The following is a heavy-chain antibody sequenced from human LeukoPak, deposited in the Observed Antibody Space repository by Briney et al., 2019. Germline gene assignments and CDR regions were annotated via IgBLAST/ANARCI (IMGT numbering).Heavy chain of an antibody. CDR2: IYYSGST. V-gene: IGHV4-39*01. D-gene: IGHD3-22*01. Sequence: SETLSLTCTVSGGSISSSSYYWGWIRQPPGKGLEWIGSIYYSGSTHYNPSLKSRVTISVDTSKNQFSLKLSSVTAADTAVYYCLLYLITMIDLGYWGQGTLVTVSS. CDR1: GGSISSSSYY. J-gene: IGHJ4*02. CDR3: LLYLITMIDLGY.